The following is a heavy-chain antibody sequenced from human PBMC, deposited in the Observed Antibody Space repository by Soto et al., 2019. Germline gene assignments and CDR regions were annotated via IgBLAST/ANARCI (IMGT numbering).Heavy chain of an antibody. Sequence: EVQLVESGGGLIQPGGSLRLSCAVSGFTVSNNYMSWVRQAPGKGLEGVSVIYSGGYTAYGDSVKGRFTISRDNSKNTLSSKMNSLRPAARAFYYGAAHPGGGGYWGQGTLVTVSS. V-gene: IGHV3-53*01. J-gene: IGHJ4*02. CDR1: GFTVSNNY. CDR2: IYSGGYT. D-gene: IGHD3-10*01. CDR3: AAHPGGGGY.